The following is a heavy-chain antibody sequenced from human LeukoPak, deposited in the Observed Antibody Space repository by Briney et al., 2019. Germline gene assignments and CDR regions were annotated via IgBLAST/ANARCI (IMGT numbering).Heavy chain of an antibody. CDR1: GYTFTSYA. D-gene: IGHD3-10*01. CDR2: INAGNGNT. CDR3: ARSPISMVRGVIMANAFDI. J-gene: IGHJ3*02. V-gene: IGHV1-3*01. Sequence: ASVKVSCKASGYTFTSYAMHWVRQAPGQRLEWMGWINAGNGNTEYSQKFQGRVTINRDTSASTAYMELSSLRSEDTAVYYCARSPISMVRGVIMANAFDIWGQGTMVTVSS.